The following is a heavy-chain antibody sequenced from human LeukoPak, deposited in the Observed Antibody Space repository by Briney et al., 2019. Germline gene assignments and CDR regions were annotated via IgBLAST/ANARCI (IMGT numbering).Heavy chain of an antibody. CDR3: AFPSADYVWGSYRYRGYYFDY. J-gene: IGHJ4*02. Sequence: PSETLSLTCAVSGYSISSGYYWGWIRQPQGKALEWIGSIYNSGSTYYNPSLKSRVTTSVDTSKNQFSLKLSSVTAADTAVYYCAFPSADYVWGSYRYRGYYFDYWGQGTLVTVSS. V-gene: IGHV4-38-2*01. CDR1: GYSISSGYY. CDR2: IYNSGST. D-gene: IGHD3-16*02.